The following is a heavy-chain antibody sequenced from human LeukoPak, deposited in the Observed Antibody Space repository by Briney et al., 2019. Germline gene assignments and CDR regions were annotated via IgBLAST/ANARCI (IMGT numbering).Heavy chain of an antibody. CDR3: ASFSSPDSSGWYNAFDI. V-gene: IGHV4-38-2*01. J-gene: IGHJ3*02. D-gene: IGHD6-19*01. CDR1: GYSISSGYY. CDR2: IYHSGST. Sequence: SETLSLTCAVSGYSISSGYYWGWIRQPPGKGLEWIGSIYHSGSTYYNPSLKSRVTISVDTSKNQFSLKLSSVTAADTAVYYCASFSSPDSSGWYNAFDIWGQGTMVTVSS.